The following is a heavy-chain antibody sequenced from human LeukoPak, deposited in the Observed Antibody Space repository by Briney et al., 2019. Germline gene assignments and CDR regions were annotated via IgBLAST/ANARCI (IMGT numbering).Heavy chain of an antibody. CDR1: GFDFSNYW. CDR2: IKQDGSEK. CDR3: ASNYGG. J-gene: IGHJ4*02. V-gene: IGHV3-7*03. Sequence: GGSLRLSCAASGFDFSNYWMYWVRQAPGKGLEWVANIKQDGSEKYYADSVRGRFTISRDSAKNSLSLQMNSLRAEDTAVYYCASNYGGWGQGTLVTVSS. D-gene: IGHD4-11*01.